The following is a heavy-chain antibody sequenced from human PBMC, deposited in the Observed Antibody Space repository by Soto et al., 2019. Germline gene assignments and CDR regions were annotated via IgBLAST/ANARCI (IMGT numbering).Heavy chain of an antibody. D-gene: IGHD3-22*01. CDR1: GFTFSRYG. CDR2: IWNDGIRK. J-gene: IGHJ4*02. Sequence: GGSLRLSCAASGFTFSRYGMHWVSQAPGKGLEWVALIWNDGIRKVYVDSVKGRFTISRDNSKNTLDLQMTSLRAEDTAVYYCARDDDYEANAFDYWGPGTLGTVSS. V-gene: IGHV3-33*01. CDR3: ARDDDYEANAFDY.